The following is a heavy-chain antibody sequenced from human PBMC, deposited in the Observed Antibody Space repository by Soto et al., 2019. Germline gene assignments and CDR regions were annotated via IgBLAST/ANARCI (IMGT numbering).Heavy chain of an antibody. CDR3: TTDRRITLAQFDY. D-gene: IGHD1-20*01. V-gene: IGHV3-15*01. CDR2: IKSEADGGTT. CDR1: GFTVSSAW. J-gene: IGHJ4*02. Sequence: LRLSCAASGFTVSSAWMSWVRQAPGKGLEWVARIKSEADGGTTDYAAPVKGRFTISRDDSKNILDLQMNSLKTEDTAVYYCTTDRRITLAQFDYWGQGALVTVSS.